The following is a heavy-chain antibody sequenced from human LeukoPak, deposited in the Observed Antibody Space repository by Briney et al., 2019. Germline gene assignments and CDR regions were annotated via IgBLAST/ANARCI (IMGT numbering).Heavy chain of an antibody. CDR1: GFTFSSYS. CDR2: ISSSSSTI. J-gene: IGHJ6*02. CDR3: AKAYIAAAGDYYYYYYGMDV. D-gene: IGHD6-13*01. Sequence: PGGSLRLSCAASGFTFSSYSMNWVRQAPGKGLEWVSYISSSSSTIYYADSVKGRFTISRDNAKNSLYLQMNSLRAEDTALYYCAKAYIAAAGDYYYYYYGMDVWGQGTTVTVSS. V-gene: IGHV3-48*04.